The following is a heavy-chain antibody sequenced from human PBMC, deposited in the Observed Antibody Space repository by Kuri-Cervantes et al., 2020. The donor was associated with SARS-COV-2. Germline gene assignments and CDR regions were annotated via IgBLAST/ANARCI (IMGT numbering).Heavy chain of an antibody. Sequence: ASVKVSCKASGYTFTSYDINWVRQATGQGLEWMGWISAYNGNTNYAQKLQGRVTMTTDTSTSTAYMELRSLGSEDTAVYYCATGYLPSLTGDGPHYFDYWGQGTLVTVSS. CDR2: ISAYNGNT. J-gene: IGHJ4*02. CDR1: GYTFTSYD. D-gene: IGHD7-27*01. V-gene: IGHV1-18*01. CDR3: ATGYLPSLTGDGPHYFDY.